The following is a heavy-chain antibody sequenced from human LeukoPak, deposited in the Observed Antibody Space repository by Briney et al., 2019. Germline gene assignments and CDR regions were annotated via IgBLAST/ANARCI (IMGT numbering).Heavy chain of an antibody. CDR2: INHSGST. D-gene: IGHD2-2*01. CDR3: ARGGYCSSTSCYSWFDP. Sequence: SETLSLTCAVYGGSFSGYYWSWIRQPPGKGLEWIGEINHSGSTNYNPSLKSRVTISVDTSKNQFSLKLSSVTAADTAVHYCARGGYCSSTSCYSWFDPWGQGTLVTVSS. V-gene: IGHV4-34*01. J-gene: IGHJ5*02. CDR1: GGSFSGYY.